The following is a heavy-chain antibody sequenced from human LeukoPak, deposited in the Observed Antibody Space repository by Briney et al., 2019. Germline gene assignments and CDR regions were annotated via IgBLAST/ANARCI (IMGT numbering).Heavy chain of an antibody. V-gene: IGHV3-30*02. D-gene: IGHD2-2*01. CDR3: AKDLYQPPYYYYYMHV. J-gene: IGHJ6*03. CDR2: IRYDGSNK. Sequence: VGSLRLSCAASGFTFSSYGMHWVRQAPGKGLEWVAFIRYDGSNKYYADSVKGRFTISRDNSKNTLYLQMNSLRAEDTAVYYCAKDLYQPPYYYYYMHVWAKGTTVTVSS. CDR1: GFTFSSYG.